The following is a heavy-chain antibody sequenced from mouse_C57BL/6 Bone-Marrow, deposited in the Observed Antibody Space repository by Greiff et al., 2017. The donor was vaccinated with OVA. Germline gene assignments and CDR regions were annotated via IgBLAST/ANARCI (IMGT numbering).Heavy chain of an antibody. CDR2: IWSDGST. CDR1: GFSFTSYG. V-gene: IGHV2-6-1*01. Sequence: QVQLKQSGPGLVAPSQSLSITCTVSGFSFTSYGVHWVRQPPGKGLEWLVVIWSDGSTTYNSALKSRLSISKDNSKSQVFLKMNSLQTDDTAMYYCARHSPSYYGSSYDAMDYWGQGTSVTVSS. D-gene: IGHD1-1*01. J-gene: IGHJ4*01. CDR3: ARHSPSYYGSSYDAMDY.